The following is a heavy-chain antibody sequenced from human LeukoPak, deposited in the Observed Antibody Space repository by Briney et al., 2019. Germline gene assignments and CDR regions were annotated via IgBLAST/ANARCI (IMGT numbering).Heavy chain of an antibody. CDR3: AREGRFQSFDY. V-gene: IGHV3-53*01. CDR1: GFSVGSNY. J-gene: IGHJ4*02. Sequence: PGGSLRLSCAASGFSVGSNYMSWVRQAPGKGLEWVSVIYTGGTTHYAEPVMGRFTISRDDSHNTVHLHMSGLRAEDTAVYYCAREGRFQSFDYWGQGTLVAVSS. CDR2: IYTGGTT.